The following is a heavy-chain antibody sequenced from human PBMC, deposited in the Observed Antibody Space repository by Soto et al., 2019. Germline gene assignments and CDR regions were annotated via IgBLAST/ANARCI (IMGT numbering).Heavy chain of an antibody. V-gene: IGHV4-30-4*02. D-gene: IGHD3-10*01. J-gene: IGHJ6*03. CDR1: GGSISSGDYY. CDR3: ASITMVRGVTYYYYMDV. CDR2: IYYSGST. Sequence: PSETLSLTCTVSGGSISSGDYYWSWIRQPPGKGLEWIGYIYYSGSTYYNPSLKSRVTISVDTSKNQFSLKLSSVTAADTAVYYCASITMVRGVTYYYYMDVWGKGTTVTVSS.